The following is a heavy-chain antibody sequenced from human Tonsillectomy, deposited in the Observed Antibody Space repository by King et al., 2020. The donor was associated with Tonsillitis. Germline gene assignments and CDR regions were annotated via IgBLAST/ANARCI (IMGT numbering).Heavy chain of an antibody. CDR2: NIPILGIA. V-gene: IGHV1-69*09. D-gene: IGHD5-24*01. CDR3: ARDPNSSEYNYGPFDS. J-gene: IGHJ4*02. CDR1: GGTFSSCA. Sequence: QLVQSGAEVQKPVSSVKVSCRASGGTFSSCAINWVRQAPGQGLEWVGRNIPILGIANYSQKFRGGVTITADKSTSTAYMGVSSLRSEDTAVYFCARDPNSSEYNYGPFDSWGQGTLVTVSS.